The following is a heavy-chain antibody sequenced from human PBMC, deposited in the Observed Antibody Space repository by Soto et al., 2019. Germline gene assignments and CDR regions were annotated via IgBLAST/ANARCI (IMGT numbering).Heavy chain of an antibody. CDR2: INHIGST. J-gene: IGHJ4*02. CDR1: GGSSSGSY. V-gene: IGHV4-34*02. D-gene: IGHD6-13*01. CDR3: ARRTVSGWFFDS. Sequence: QVQLQQWGAGLLKPSETLSLTCAVYGGSSSGSYWSRIRQSPGKGLEWIGEINHIGSTNYNSSLKSRFTFSVDASTNQFSLTLRSVTVADTAVYYSARRTVSGWFFDSWGRGNLVIVSS.